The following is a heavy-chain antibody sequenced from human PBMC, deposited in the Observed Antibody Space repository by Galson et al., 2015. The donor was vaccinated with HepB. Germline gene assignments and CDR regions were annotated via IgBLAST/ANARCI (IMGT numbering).Heavy chain of an antibody. Sequence: SLRLSCAASGFTFSSYWMSWVRQAPGKGLEWVANIKQDGSEKYYVDSVKGRFTISRGNAKNSLYLQMNSLRAEDTAVYYCARVRQDPYYYYYMDVWGKGTTVTVSS. V-gene: IGHV3-7*03. CDR2: IKQDGSEK. CDR1: GFTFSSYW. J-gene: IGHJ6*03. CDR3: ARVRQDPYYYYYMDV.